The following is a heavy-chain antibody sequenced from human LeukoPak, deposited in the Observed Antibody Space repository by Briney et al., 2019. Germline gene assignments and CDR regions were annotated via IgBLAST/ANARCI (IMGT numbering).Heavy chain of an antibody. CDR3: VKRTVNYPFDF. CDR1: GFTLSSFA. V-gene: IGHV3-23*01. CDR2: ISGSGGST. Sequence: GGPLRLSCAASGFTLSSFAMNWVRQAPGKGLEWVSAISGSGGSTFYADSVKGRFTISRDNSENTLYLQMNSLRAEDTAVYYCVKRTVNYPFDFWGQGTLLTVSS. D-gene: IGHD1-7*01. J-gene: IGHJ4*02.